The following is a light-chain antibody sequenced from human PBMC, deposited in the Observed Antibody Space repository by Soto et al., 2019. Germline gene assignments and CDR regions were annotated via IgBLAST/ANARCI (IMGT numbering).Light chain of an antibody. CDR1: NIGSKS. CDR2: YDS. CDR3: QVWDSSSDHVV. Sequence: SYELTQPPSVSGAPGKTARITCGGNNIGSKSVHWYQQKPGHAPVLVIYYDSDRPSGIPERFSGSNSGNTATLTISRVEAGDEADYYCQVWDSSSDHVVFGGGTKLTVL. V-gene: IGLV3-21*04. J-gene: IGLJ2*01.